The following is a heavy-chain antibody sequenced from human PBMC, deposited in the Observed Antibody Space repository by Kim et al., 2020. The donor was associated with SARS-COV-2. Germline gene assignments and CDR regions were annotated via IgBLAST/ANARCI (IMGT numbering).Heavy chain of an antibody. V-gene: IGHV3-33*01. J-gene: IGHJ5*02. D-gene: IGHD5-18*01. Sequence: YYADSVKGRFTISRDNSKNTLYLQMNSLRAEDTAVYYCVRDRAMAHLLTSWGQGTLVTVSS. CDR3: VRDRAMAHLLTS.